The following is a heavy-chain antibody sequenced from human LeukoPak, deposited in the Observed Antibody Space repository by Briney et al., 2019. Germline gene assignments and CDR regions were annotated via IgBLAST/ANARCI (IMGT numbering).Heavy chain of an antibody. D-gene: IGHD6-19*01. CDR1: GGSISSYY. CDR2: IYYSGST. CDR3: ARDVAVAGDYYMDV. V-gene: IGHV4-59*01. Sequence: PSETLSLTCTVSGGSISSYYWSWIRQPPGKGLEWIGYIYYSGSTNYNPSLKSRVTISVDTSKNQFSLKLSSVTAADTAVYYRARDVAVAGDYYMDVWGKGTTVTISS. J-gene: IGHJ6*03.